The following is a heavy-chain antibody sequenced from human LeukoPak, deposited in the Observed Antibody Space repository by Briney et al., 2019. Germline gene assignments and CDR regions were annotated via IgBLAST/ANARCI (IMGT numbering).Heavy chain of an antibody. CDR2: IYYSGST. Sequence: PSETPSLTCTVSGGSISSYYWSWIRQPPGKGLEWIGYIYYSGSTNYNPSLKSRVTISVDTSKNQFSLKLSSVTAADTAVYYCARGYDSLLAYGMDVWGQGTTVTVSS. V-gene: IGHV4-59*01. D-gene: IGHD3-22*01. CDR1: GGSISSYY. J-gene: IGHJ6*02. CDR3: ARGYDSLLAYGMDV.